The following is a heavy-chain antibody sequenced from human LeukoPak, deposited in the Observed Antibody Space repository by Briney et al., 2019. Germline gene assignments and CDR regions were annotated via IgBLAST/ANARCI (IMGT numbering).Heavy chain of an antibody. CDR1: GGSISSYY. Sequence: PETLSLTCTVSGGSISSYYWSWIRQPPGKGLEWIGYIYTSGSTNYNPSLKSRVTISVDTSKNQFSLKLSSVTAADTAVYYCARRDYGDYGPFDYWGQGTLVTVSS. D-gene: IGHD4-17*01. V-gene: IGHV4-4*09. CDR3: ARRDYGDYGPFDY. CDR2: IYTSGST. J-gene: IGHJ4*02.